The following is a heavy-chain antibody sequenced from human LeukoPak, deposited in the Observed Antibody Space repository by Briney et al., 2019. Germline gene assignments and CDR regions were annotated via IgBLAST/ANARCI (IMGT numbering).Heavy chain of an antibody. CDR3: ARVQDDYYYYMDV. J-gene: IGHJ6*03. Sequence: SETLSLTCTVSGGSISSSSYYWGWIRQPPGKGLEWIGSIYYSGSTYYNPSLKSRVTISVDTSKNQFSLKLSSVTATDTAVYYCARVQDDYYYYMDVWGKGTTVTVSS. V-gene: IGHV4-39*07. CDR2: IYYSGST. CDR1: GGSISSSSYY.